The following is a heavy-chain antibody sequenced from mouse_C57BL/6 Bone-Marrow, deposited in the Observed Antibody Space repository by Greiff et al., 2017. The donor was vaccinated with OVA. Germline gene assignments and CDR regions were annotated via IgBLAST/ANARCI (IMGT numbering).Heavy chain of an antibody. D-gene: IGHD2-3*01. CDR1: GYTFTSYW. V-gene: IGHV1-50*01. CDR2: IDPSDSYT. J-gene: IGHJ2*01. Sequence: QVQLQQPGAELVKPGASVKLSCKASGYTFTSYWMQWVKQRPGQGLEWIGEIDPSDSYTNYNQKFKGKATLTVDTSSSTAYMQLSSLTSEDSAVYYGAREDDGYYDYGDYWGQGTTLTVSS. CDR3: AREDDGYYDYGDY.